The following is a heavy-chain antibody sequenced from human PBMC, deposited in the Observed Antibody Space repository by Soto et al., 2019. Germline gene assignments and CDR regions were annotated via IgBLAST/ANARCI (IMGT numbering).Heavy chain of an antibody. Sequence: PGGSLRLSCAASGFTFSSYSIHWVRQAPCKGLEWVAVISYDGSNKYYADYVKGRFTISRDNSKNTLYLKMNSLRAEDTAVYYCERPIEQGAFDILGQRTMVAV. CDR3: ERPIEQGAFDI. CDR2: ISYDGSNK. V-gene: IGHV3-30-3*01. J-gene: IGHJ3*02. CDR1: GFTFSSYS.